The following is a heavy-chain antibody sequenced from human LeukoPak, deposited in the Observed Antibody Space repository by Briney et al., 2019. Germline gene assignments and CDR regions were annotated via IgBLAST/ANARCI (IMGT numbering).Heavy chain of an antibody. Sequence: PSETLSLTCTVSGGSISSGGYYWRWIRQPPGKELEWIGYIHYSGSSNFHPSLGSRVTISLDTSKNQFSLKLKSVTAADTGMYHCARYDRGLFFFDNWGQGTLVTVSS. CDR3: ARYDRGLFFFDN. CDR1: GGSISSGGYY. V-gene: IGHV4-61*08. CDR2: IHYSGSS. J-gene: IGHJ4*02. D-gene: IGHD1-14*01.